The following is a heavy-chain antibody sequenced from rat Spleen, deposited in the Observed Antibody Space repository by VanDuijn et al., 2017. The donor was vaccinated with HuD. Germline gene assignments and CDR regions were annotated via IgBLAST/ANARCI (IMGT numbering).Heavy chain of an antibody. D-gene: IGHD1-2*01. CDR2: ISTGGGNT. Sequence: EVQLVESGGGLVQPGRSLKLSCAASGFTYSNYVMAWVSQAPTKGLEWVASISTGGGNTYYRDSVKGRFTISRDNPKNTRYLQMDSLRSEETATYYCARHWGTIAAIWDYWGQGVMVTVSS. J-gene: IGHJ2*01. CDR1: GFTYSNYV. CDR3: ARHWGTIAAIWDY. V-gene: IGHV5S13*01.